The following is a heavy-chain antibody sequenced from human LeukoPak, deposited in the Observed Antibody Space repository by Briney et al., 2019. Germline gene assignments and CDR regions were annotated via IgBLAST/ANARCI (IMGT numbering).Heavy chain of an antibody. Sequence: PGGSLRLPCAASGFTFSSYSMNWVRQAPGKGLEWVSSISSSSSYIYYADSVKGRFTISRDNAKNSLYLQMNSLRAEDTAVYYCARGRRIAAAGLYYFDYWGQGTLVTVSS. V-gene: IGHV3-21*01. J-gene: IGHJ4*02. D-gene: IGHD6-13*01. CDR3: ARGRRIAAAGLYYFDY. CDR2: ISSSSSYI. CDR1: GFTFSSYS.